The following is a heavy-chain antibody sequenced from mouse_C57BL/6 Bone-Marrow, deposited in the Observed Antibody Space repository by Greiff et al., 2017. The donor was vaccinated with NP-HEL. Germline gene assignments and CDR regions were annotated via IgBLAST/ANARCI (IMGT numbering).Heavy chain of an antibody. D-gene: IGHD4-1*01. CDR1: GYTFTSYW. CDR3: ATGYAMDY. J-gene: IGHJ4*01. V-gene: IGHV1-69*01. Sequence: QVQLQQPGAELVMPGASVKLSCKASGYTFTSYWMHWVKQRPGQGLEWIGEIDPSDSYTNYNQKFKGKSTLTVDKSSSTAYMQLSSLTSEDSAVYYCATGYAMDYWGQGTSVTVSS. CDR2: IDPSDSYT.